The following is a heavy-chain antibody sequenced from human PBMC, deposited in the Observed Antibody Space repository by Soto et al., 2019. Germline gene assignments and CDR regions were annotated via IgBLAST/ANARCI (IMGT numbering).Heavy chain of an antibody. CDR2: INPGNGNT. CDR1: GYIFANYP. J-gene: IGHJ5*02. CDR3: ARFLRHFSGPGDHWFDP. Sequence: QVQLVQSGAEMKRPGASVTVSCTASGYIFANYPMQWVRQAPGQGLEWMGWINPGNGNTKYSKKFQGRLTITRDTSATTITIELRSLTSKDPALYSGARFLRHFSGPGDHWFDPWGQGTLVTVSS. D-gene: IGHD3-3*02. V-gene: IGHV1-3*01.